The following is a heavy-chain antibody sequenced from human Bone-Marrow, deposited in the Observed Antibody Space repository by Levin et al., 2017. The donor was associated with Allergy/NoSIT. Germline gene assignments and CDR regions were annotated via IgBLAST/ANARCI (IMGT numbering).Heavy chain of an antibody. Sequence: LPGGSLRLSCAASGYTFSGYGMHWVRQAPGKGLEWLAVISIDGNDQFYADSVRGRFTVSRDNSKNTVYLQIDSLGAEDTAVYYCVRPFQWLYDFHVWGQGTLVTVSS. CDR3: VRPFQWLYDFHV. V-gene: IGHV3-30*03. CDR2: ISIDGNDQ. CDR1: GYTFSGYG. J-gene: IGHJ4*02. D-gene: IGHD5-12*01.